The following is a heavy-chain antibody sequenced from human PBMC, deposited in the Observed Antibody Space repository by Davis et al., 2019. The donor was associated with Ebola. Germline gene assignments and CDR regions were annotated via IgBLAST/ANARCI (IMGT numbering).Heavy chain of an antibody. J-gene: IGHJ4*02. Sequence: GGSLRLSCAASGFTFSSYAMSWVRQAPGKGLEWVSAIITGGSTYYADSVKGRFTISRDNSKNTLYLQMNSLRAEDTAVYYCARVRWTSGYYFDYWGQGTLVTVSS. CDR3: ARVRWTSGYYFDY. CDR2: IITGGST. CDR1: GFTFSSYA. D-gene: IGHD3-22*01. V-gene: IGHV3-23*01.